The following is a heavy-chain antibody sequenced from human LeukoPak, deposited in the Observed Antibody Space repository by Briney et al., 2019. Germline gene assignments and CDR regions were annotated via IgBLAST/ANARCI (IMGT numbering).Heavy chain of an antibody. CDR2: IYANGNT. V-gene: IGHV3-53*01. CDR1: GFTVSGNY. D-gene: IGHD3-10*01. Sequence: GGSLRLSCAVSGFTVSGNYITWVRQAPGKGLEWVSVIYANGNTYYADSMQGRLTISRDKSKNTVFLQMNSLRAEDTAMYYCARVGEGELGNWFDPWGQGTLVTVSS. J-gene: IGHJ5*02. CDR3: ARVGEGELGNWFDP.